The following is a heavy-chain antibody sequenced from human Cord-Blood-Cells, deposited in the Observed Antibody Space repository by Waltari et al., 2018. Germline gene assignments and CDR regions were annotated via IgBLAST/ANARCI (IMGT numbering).Heavy chain of an antibody. D-gene: IGHD2-2*01. Sequence: QVQLVESGGGVVQPGRSLRLACAASGFTFSSYAMPWVRPAPGKGLEWVAVISYDGSNKYYADSVKGRFTISRDNSKNTLYLQMNSLRAEDTAVYYCARGEYVVVPAAIDYWGQGTLVTVSS. J-gene: IGHJ4*02. V-gene: IGHV3-30-3*01. CDR3: ARGEYVVVPAAIDY. CDR1: GFTFSSYA. CDR2: ISYDGSNK.